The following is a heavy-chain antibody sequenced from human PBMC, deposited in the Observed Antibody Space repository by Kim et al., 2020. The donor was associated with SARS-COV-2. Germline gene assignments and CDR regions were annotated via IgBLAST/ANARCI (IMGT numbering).Heavy chain of an antibody. CDR2: IIPIFGTA. CDR1: GGTFSSYA. J-gene: IGHJ3*02. Sequence: SVKVSCKASGGTFSSYAISWVRQAPGQGLEWMGGIIPIFGTANYAQKFQGRVTITADESTSTAYMELSNLRSEDTAVYYCARGIVVVVAATVGPGAFDIWGQGTMVTVSS. V-gene: IGHV1-69*13. CDR3: ARGIVVVVAATVGPGAFDI. D-gene: IGHD2-15*01.